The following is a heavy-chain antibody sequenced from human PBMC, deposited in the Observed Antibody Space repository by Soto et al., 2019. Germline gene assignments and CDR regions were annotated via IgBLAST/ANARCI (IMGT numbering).Heavy chain of an antibody. Sequence: SETLSLTCTVSVDSISNYYWSWIRQPPGKGLELIAYFSHSGSTNYNPSLKSRVTISVDTSKNQFSLKLSSVTAADTAVYYCARSGGFYYDILTGYYPTYFDYWGQGTLVTVSS. D-gene: IGHD3-9*01. CDR3: ARSGGFYYDILTGYYPTYFDY. J-gene: IGHJ4*02. CDR2: FSHSGST. CDR1: VDSISNYY. V-gene: IGHV4-59*12.